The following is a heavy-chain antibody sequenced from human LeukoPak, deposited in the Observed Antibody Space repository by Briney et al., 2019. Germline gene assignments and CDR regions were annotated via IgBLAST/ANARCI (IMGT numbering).Heavy chain of an antibody. D-gene: IGHD3-10*01. J-gene: IGHJ4*02. CDR3: ARGLWFGEFFDY. CDR1: GFTFSSYG. V-gene: IGHV3-23*01. Sequence: PGGSLRLSCAASGFTFSSYGMNWVRQAPGKGLEWVSAISGSGNRTFYADSVKGRFTISRDNSKNTLYLQMKSLRADDTAVYYCARGLWFGEFFDYWGQGILVTVST. CDR2: ISGSGNRT.